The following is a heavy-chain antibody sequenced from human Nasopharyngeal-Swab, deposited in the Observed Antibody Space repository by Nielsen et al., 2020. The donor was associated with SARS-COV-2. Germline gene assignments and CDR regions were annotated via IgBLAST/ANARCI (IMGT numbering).Heavy chain of an antibody. V-gene: IGHV1-18*01. Sequence: ASVKVSCKASGYIFTSYDISWVRQARAQGLEWRGWIGAYNGNTNYAQKFQDRVTMTTGTSTSTVYMELRSLRSDETAVYYCARHGVAEDYWGQGTLVTVSS. J-gene: IGHJ4*02. D-gene: IGHD3-3*01. CDR3: ARHGVAEDY. CDR2: IGAYNGNT. CDR1: GYIFTSYD.